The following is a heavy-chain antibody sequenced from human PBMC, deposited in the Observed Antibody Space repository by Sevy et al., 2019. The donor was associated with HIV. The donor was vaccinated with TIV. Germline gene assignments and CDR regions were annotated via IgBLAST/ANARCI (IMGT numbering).Heavy chain of an antibody. D-gene: IGHD5-12*01. CDR1: SGSISSYY. Sequence: SETLSITCTVSSGSISSYYWSWIRQPPGKGLEYIGYIHSSGTTNYNPSLKSRVTISVDTSKNQFSLNLSSVTAADTAVYYGTRAPPVRSGDDSLNWFDPWGQGTLVTVSS. CDR2: IHSSGTT. V-gene: IGHV4-59*01. CDR3: TRAPPVRSGDDSLNWFDP. J-gene: IGHJ5*02.